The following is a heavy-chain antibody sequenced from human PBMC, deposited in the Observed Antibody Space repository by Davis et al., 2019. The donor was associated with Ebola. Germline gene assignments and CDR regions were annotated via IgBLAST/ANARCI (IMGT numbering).Heavy chain of an antibody. CDR2: ISGYNGDT. CDR3: ARAAAYSGYVGS. J-gene: IGHJ4*02. D-gene: IGHD5-12*01. V-gene: IGHV1-18*01. Sequence: ASVQVSCQASGYTFTSHGISWVRQPPGHGLDWMGRISGYNGDTNHAQKFQGRVTMTTDTSTSTAYMELRSLRSDDTAVYYCARAAAYSGYVGSWGQGTLVTVSS. CDR1: GYTFTSHG.